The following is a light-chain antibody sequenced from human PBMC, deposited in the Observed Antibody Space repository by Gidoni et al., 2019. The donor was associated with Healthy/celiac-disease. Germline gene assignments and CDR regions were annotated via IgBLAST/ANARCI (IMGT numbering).Light chain of an antibody. CDR2: EVS. J-gene: IGLJ1*01. CDR1: SSDVGGYNY. Sequence: QPALTQPASVSGSPGQSITISCTGTSSDVGGYNYVSWYQQHPGKPPKLMIYEVSNRPSGVSNRFSGSKSGNTASLTISGLQAEDEADYYCSSYTSSSSYVFGTGTKVTVL. CDR3: SSYTSSSSYV. V-gene: IGLV2-14*01.